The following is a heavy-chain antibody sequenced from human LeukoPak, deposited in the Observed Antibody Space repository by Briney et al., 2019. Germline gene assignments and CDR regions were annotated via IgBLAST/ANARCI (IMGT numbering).Heavy chain of an antibody. CDR2: INHSGST. D-gene: IGHD2-2*01. J-gene: IGHJ5*02. CDR1: GGSFSGYY. CDR3: ASATPGVPAAMWWFDP. Sequence: SETLSLTCAVYGGSFSGYYWSWIRQPPGKGLEWIGEINHSGSTNYNPSLKSRVTISVDTSKNQFSLKLSSVTAADTAVYYCASATPGVPAAMWWFDPWGQGTLVTVSS. V-gene: IGHV4-34*01.